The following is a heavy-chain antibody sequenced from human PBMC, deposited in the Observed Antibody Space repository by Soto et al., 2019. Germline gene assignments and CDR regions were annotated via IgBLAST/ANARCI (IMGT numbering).Heavy chain of an antibody. V-gene: IGHV3-33*01. D-gene: IGHD1-26*01. Sequence: GGSLRLSCAASGFTFSSYGMHWVRQAPGKGLEWVAVIWYDGSNKYYADSVKGRFTISRDNSKNTLYLQMNSLRAEDTAVYYCERDREATRGWFDPWGQGTLVTVSS. CDR2: IWYDGSNK. CDR1: GFTFSSYG. CDR3: ERDREATRGWFDP. J-gene: IGHJ5*02.